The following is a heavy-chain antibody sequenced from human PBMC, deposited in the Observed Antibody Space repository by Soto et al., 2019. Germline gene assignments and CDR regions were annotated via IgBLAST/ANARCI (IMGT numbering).Heavy chain of an antibody. J-gene: IGHJ6*02. V-gene: IGHV3-21*06. CDR2: IGSSSSYI. CDR3: ASDLDAIAPGGMEV. Sequence: EVQLVESGGGLVKPGGSLRLSCAASGFTFSSYNMNWVRQAPGRGLEWVSSIGSSSSYIYYADSVKGRFTISRDNAENSLYLQMNSLRAEDTAVYYCASDLDAIAPGGMEVWGQGTTVTVSS. D-gene: IGHD6-25*01. CDR1: GFTFSSYN.